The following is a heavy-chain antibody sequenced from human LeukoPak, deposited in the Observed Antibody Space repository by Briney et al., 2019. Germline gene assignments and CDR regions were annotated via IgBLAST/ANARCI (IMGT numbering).Heavy chain of an antibody. CDR3: ARDPYYDILTGYFEGRDY. CDR2: IYRSGST. J-gene: IGHJ4*02. D-gene: IGHD3-9*01. V-gene: IGHV4-38-2*02. CDR1: GCSISSGYD. Sequence: SETLSLTCAVSGCSISSGYDWGWIRRPPGKGLEWIGSIYRSGSTYYNPSLKSRVTISVDTSKNQFSLKLSSVTAADTAVYYCARDPYYDILTGYFEGRDYWGQGTLVTVSS.